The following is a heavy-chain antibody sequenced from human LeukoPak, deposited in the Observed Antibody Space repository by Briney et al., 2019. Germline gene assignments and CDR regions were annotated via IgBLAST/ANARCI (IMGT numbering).Heavy chain of an antibody. CDR2: IKEDGSDK. D-gene: IGHD6-19*01. Sequence: GGSLRLSCAASGFTFSGSWMTWIRQAPGKGLEWVANIKEDGSDKYYVDSVKGRFTISRDHSQNTLYLQMNSLRTEDTAVYYCAREISTGWPDYWGQGTLVTVSS. V-gene: IGHV3-7*01. J-gene: IGHJ4*02. CDR3: AREISTGWPDY. CDR1: GFTFSGSW.